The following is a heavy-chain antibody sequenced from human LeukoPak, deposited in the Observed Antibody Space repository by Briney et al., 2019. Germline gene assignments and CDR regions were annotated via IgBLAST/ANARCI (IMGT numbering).Heavy chain of an antibody. CDR1: GFTFSTYA. J-gene: IGHJ4*02. V-gene: IGHV3-23*01. D-gene: IGHD4-23*01. Sequence: GGSLRLSCAASGFTFSTYAMSWVRQAPGKGLECVSALSGNGNTIYYADSVKGRYTISRDNSKNTLSLQMNSLRAEDTAVYYCAKALYGGHDYWGQGTLVTVSS. CDR2: LSGNGNTI. CDR3: AKALYGGHDY.